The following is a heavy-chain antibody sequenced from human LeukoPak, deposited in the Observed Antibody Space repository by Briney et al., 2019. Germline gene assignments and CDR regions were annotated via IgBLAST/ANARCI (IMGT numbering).Heavy chain of an antibody. D-gene: IGHD6-13*01. CDR1: GFTFSDYF. CDR2: ISSRADTI. V-gene: IGHV3-11*01. Sequence: GGSLRLSCAASGFTFSDYFMSWIRQAPGKGPEWVSYISSRADTIDYADSVKGRFTLSRDNAKNSLYLQMNSLSGDDTAVYYCAREQQSGARYAFDIWGQGTMVVVSS. CDR3: AREQQSGARYAFDI. J-gene: IGHJ3*02.